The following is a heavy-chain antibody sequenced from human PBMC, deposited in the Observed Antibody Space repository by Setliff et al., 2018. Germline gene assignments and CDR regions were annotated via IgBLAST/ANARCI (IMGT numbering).Heavy chain of an antibody. J-gene: IGHJ4*02. CDR2: IYVTEST. CDR1: GDSISNYY. CDR3: AASRAYTGAVEEWFLPKTFDF. Sequence: SETLSLTRTVSGDSISNYYWNWIRQPAGKGLEWIGRIYVTESTKYNPSLKSRVTLSIDTSKNQFSLKLSSVTAADAALYYCAASRAYTGAVEEWFLPKTFDFWGQGSPVTVSS. V-gene: IGHV4-4*07. D-gene: IGHD3-10*01.